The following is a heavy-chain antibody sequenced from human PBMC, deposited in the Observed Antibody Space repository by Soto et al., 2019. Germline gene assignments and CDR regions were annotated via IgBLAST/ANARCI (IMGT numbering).Heavy chain of an antibody. CDR1: GGSFSGYY. CDR2: INHSGST. J-gene: IGHJ6*02. V-gene: IGHV4-34*01. CDR3: ARVTGRYYYGMDV. Sequence: QVQLQQWGAGLLKPSETLSLTCAVYGGSFSGYYWSWIRQPPGKGLELIGEINHSGSTNYNPSLKSRVTISVDTSKNQFSLKLSSVTAADTAVYYCARVTGRYYYGMDVWGQGTTVTVSS.